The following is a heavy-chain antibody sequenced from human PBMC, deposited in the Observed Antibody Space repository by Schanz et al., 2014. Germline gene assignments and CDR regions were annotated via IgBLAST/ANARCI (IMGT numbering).Heavy chain of an antibody. J-gene: IGHJ6*03. D-gene: IGHD3-10*01. CDR3: ARVSMEFERGKSYYYYMDV. CDR1: GGTFSTYT. V-gene: IGHV1-69*02. CDR2: IVPIAGIT. Sequence: QVQLVQSGAEVKKPGSSVKVSCKASGGTFSTYTISWVRQAPGQGLEWMGRIVPIAGITNYAQRFQGRVTITADKSTSTAYMELSSLRSDDTAVYYCARVSMEFERGKSYYYYMDVWGRGTTVTVSS.